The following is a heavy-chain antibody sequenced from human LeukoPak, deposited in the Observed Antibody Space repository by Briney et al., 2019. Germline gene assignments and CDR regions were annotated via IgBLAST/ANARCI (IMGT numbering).Heavy chain of an antibody. V-gene: IGHV3-23*01. Sequence: GGSLRLSCAASGFTFDDYAMHWVRQAPGKGLEWVSGISGSGGSTYYADSVKGRFTISRDNSKNTLYLQMNSLRAEDTAVYYCAKGLRYFDWLLMPASFDYWGQGTLVTVSS. J-gene: IGHJ4*02. CDR1: GFTFDDYA. CDR3: AKGLRYFDWLLMPASFDY. D-gene: IGHD3-9*01. CDR2: ISGSGGST.